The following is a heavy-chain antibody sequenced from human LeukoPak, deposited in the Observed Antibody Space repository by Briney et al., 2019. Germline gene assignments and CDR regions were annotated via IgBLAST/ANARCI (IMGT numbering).Heavy chain of an antibody. Sequence: SETLSLTCAVYGGSFSGYYWSWIRQPPGKGLEWIGEINHSGSTNYNPSLKSRVTISVDTSKNQFSLKLSSVTAADTAVYYCARDQRRVYYDSSGYVPADAFDIWGQGTMVTVSS. D-gene: IGHD3-22*01. CDR2: INHSGST. V-gene: IGHV4-34*01. CDR3: ARDQRRVYYDSSGYVPADAFDI. CDR1: GGSFSGYY. J-gene: IGHJ3*02.